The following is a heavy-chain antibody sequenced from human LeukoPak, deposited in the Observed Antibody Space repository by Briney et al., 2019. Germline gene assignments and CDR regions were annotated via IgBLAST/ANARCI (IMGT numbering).Heavy chain of an antibody. CDR2: ISSSSSYI. D-gene: IGHD2-2*01. CDR3: AREAMPRGEFDY. CDR1: GFTFSSYS. V-gene: IGHV3-21*01. J-gene: IGHJ4*02. Sequence: PGGSLRLSCAASGFTFSSYSMNWVRQAPGKGLEWVSSISSSSSYIYYADSVKGRFTISRDNAKNSLYLQMNSLRAEDTAVYYCAREAMPRGEFDYWGQGTLVTVSS.